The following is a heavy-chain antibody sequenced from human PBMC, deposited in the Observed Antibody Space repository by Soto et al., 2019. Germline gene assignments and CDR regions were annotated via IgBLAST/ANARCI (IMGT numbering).Heavy chain of an antibody. CDR3: SAFTVTVAGQNFDY. CDR2: INHSGST. V-gene: IGHV4-34*01. J-gene: IGHJ4*02. Sequence: ASGTPSPTCPFIRDSITRGCYHLPWIAQTSGMGLEWIGEINHSGSTNYNPSLKSRVTISVDTSKNQFSLKLSSVTAADTAVYYCSAFTVTVAGQNFDYWRLGNL. D-gene: IGHD6-19*01. CDR1: RDSITRGCYH.